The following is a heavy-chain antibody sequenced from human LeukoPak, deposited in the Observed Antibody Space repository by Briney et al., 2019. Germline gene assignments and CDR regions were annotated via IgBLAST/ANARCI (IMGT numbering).Heavy chain of an antibody. CDR3: ARVRLESIDYITIDYGDYIDAFDI. Sequence: PSETLSLTCTVSGGSISNSYWNWIRQPAGKGLEWIGRINTSGSTNYNPSLKSRVTISVDTSKNQFSLKLSSVTAADTAVYYCARVRLESIDYITIDYGDYIDAFDIWGQGTMVTVSS. V-gene: IGHV4-4*07. CDR2: INTSGST. D-gene: IGHD4-17*01. CDR1: GGSISNSY. J-gene: IGHJ3*02.